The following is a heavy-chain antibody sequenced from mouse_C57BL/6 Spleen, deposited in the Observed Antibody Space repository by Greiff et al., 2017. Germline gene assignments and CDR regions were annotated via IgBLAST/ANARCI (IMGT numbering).Heavy chain of an antibody. CDR1: GFNIKNTY. Sequence: EVQLQQSVAELVRPGASVKLSCTASGFNIKNTYMHWVKQRPEQGLEWIGRLDPANGNTKYAPKFQGKATITADTSSNTAYLQLSSLTSEDTAIYDWARGYGSSYRYWYFDVWGTGTTVTVSS. J-gene: IGHJ1*03. V-gene: IGHV14-3*01. CDR2: LDPANGNT. CDR3: ARGYGSSYRYWYFDV. D-gene: IGHD1-1*01.